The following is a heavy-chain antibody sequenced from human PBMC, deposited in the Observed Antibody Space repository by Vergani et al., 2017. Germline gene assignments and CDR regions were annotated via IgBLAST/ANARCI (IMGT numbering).Heavy chain of an antibody. J-gene: IGHJ4*02. D-gene: IGHD4-17*01. Sequence: QVQLQESGPGLVTPSETLSLTCAVSGYSINSGYYWSWIRQPPGKGLEWIGNIYHSGLYYNPSLKSRVTISMDTSNNRFSLRLSSVTAADTAVYYCARLIRSTVTHIDYWGQGTLVTVSS. CDR2: IYHSGL. CDR1: GYSINSGYY. CDR3: ARLIRSTVTHIDY. V-gene: IGHV4-38-2*01.